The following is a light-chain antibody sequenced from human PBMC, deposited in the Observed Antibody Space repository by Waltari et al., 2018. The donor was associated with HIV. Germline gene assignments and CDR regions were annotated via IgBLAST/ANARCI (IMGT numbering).Light chain of an antibody. CDR1: SGVNVQNYR. V-gene: IGLV5-45*03. CDR2: YKSESDK. J-gene: IGLJ3*02. Sequence: QAVLTQPFSLSASPGASASLSCTLRSGVNVQNYRIYWYQPRPGSPPRYLLRYKSESDKELGSGIPSRFSGSTDVPANAGNLVISGLQSEDEADYYCMIWYGNIWVFGGGTKLTV. CDR3: MIWYGNIWV.